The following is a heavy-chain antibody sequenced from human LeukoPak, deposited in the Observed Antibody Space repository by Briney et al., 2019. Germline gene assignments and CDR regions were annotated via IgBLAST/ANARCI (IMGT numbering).Heavy chain of an antibody. Sequence: SETLSLTCAVSGYSISSASYWGWIRQPPGKGLEWIGNIYHSGSPYYNPSLKSRVTISVDTSKNQFSLKLSSVTAADTAVYYCARGEGGCSSTSCYTYPFDYWGQGTLVTVSS. CDR1: GYSISSASY. CDR3: ARGEGGCSSTSCYTYPFDY. V-gene: IGHV4-38-2*01. D-gene: IGHD2-2*02. CDR2: IYHSGSP. J-gene: IGHJ4*02.